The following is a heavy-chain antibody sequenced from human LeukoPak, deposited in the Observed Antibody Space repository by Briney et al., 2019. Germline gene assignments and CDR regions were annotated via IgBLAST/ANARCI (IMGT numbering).Heavy chain of an antibody. J-gene: IGHJ4*02. Sequence: SETLSLTCAVYGGSFSGYYWSWIRQPPGKGLEWIGEINHSGSTNYNPSLKSRVTISVDTSKNQFPLKLSSVTAADTAVYYCARGGPRPVALKHSITMVRGVPYYFDYWGQGTLVTVSS. D-gene: IGHD3-10*01. CDR1: GGSFSGYY. CDR3: ARGGPRPVALKHSITMVRGVPYYFDY. CDR2: INHSGST. V-gene: IGHV4-34*01.